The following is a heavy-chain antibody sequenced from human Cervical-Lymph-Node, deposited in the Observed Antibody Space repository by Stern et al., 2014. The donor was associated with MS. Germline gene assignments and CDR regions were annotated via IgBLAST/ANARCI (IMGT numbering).Heavy chain of an antibody. J-gene: IGHJ1*01. CDR2: ISVYNGNT. Sequence: VQLVESGAEVKKPGASVKVSCKASGYTFNSNSISWVRQAPGQGLEGMGWISVYNGNTNYAQKLQDRFTMTTDTSTNTAYMELRSLRSDDTAVYYCARGSWLEEEYFHPWGQGTLVTVSS. V-gene: IGHV1-18*01. CDR3: ARGSWLEEEYFHP. D-gene: IGHD6-19*01. CDR1: GYTFNSNS.